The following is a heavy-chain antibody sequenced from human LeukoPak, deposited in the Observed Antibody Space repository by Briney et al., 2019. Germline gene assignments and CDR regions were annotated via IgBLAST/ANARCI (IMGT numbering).Heavy chain of an antibody. V-gene: IGHV3-53*01. CDR3: ARDLNYYYYMDV. CDR2: IYSGGST. CDR1: GFTVSSNY. Sequence: GGSLRLSCAASGFTVSSNYMSWVRQAPGKGLEWVSVIYSGGSTYYADSVKGRFTISRDNAKNSLYLQMNSLRAEDTAVYYCARDLNYYYYMDVWGKGTTVTVSS. J-gene: IGHJ6*03.